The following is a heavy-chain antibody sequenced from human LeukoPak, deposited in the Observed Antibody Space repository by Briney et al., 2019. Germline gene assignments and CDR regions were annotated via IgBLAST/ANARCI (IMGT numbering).Heavy chain of an antibody. CDR2: IYYSGST. J-gene: IGHJ5*02. CDR1: GGSISSGGYY. Sequence: SETLSLTCTVSGGSISSGGYYWSWIRQHPGKGLEWIGYIYYSGSTYYNPSLKSRVTISVDTSKNQFSLKLSSVTAADTAVYYCARDQAPHGSGSYHTPFRWFDPWGQGTLVTVSS. CDR3: ARDQAPHGSGSYHTPFRWFDP. D-gene: IGHD3-10*01. V-gene: IGHV4-31*03.